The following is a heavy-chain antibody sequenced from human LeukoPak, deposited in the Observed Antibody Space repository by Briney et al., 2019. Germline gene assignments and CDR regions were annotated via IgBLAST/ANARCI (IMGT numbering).Heavy chain of an antibody. Sequence: PSQTLSLTCTVSGGSISSGDYSWSWIRQPPGQGLEWIGYIYYSGSTYYNPSLKSRVTISVDTSQKQFSLKLNSVTAADTAVYYCASLYYFDSSGYYYGKADIWGQGTMVTVSS. CDR2: IYYSGST. CDR3: ASLYYFDSSGYYYGKADI. J-gene: IGHJ3*02. CDR1: GGSISSGDYS. D-gene: IGHD3-22*01. V-gene: IGHV4-30-4*01.